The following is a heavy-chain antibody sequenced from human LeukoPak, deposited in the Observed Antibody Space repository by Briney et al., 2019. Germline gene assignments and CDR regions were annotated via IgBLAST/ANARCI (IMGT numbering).Heavy chain of an antibody. CDR3: ARHAAMATILLLGWFDP. CDR2: INHSGST. J-gene: IGHJ5*02. V-gene: IGHV4-34*01. Sequence: PSETLSFTCAVYGGSFSGYYWSWIREPPEKGLEWIGEINHSGSTNYNPSLKSRVTISVDTTKNQFSLKLSSVTAADTAVYYCARHAAMATILLLGWFDPWGQGTLVTVSS. CDR1: GGSFSGYY. D-gene: IGHD5-24*01.